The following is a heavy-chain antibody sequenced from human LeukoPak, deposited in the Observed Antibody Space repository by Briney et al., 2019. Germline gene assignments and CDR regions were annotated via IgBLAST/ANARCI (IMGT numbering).Heavy chain of an antibody. CDR1: GFTFSNFP. V-gene: IGHV3-74*01. Sequence: GGSLRLSCSASGFTFSNFPMHWVRQAPGKGLVWVSLITSDGGGTSYADSVKGRFTISRDNAKNTLYLQMNSLRAEDTAVYYCARGGVTGAWDYWGQGILVTLSS. D-gene: IGHD1-26*01. CDR3: ARGGVTGAWDY. CDR2: ITSDGGGT. J-gene: IGHJ4*02.